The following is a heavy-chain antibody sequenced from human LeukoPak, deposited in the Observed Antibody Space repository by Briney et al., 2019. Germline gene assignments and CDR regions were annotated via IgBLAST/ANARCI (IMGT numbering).Heavy chain of an antibody. CDR2: ISAYNGNT. Sequence: GASVKVSCKASGYTFTSYGISWVRQAPGQGLEWMGWISAYNGNTNYAQKLQGRVTMTTDTSTSTAYMELRSLRSDDTAVYYCARVGRGYDSSGYYYGFDYWGQGTLVTVSS. V-gene: IGHV1-18*01. CDR3: ARVGRGYDSSGYYYGFDY. J-gene: IGHJ4*02. D-gene: IGHD3-22*01. CDR1: GYTFTSYG.